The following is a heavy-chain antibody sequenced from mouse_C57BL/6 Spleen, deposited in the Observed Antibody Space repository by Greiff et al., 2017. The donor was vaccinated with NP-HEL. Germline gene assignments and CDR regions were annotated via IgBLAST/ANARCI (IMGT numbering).Heavy chain of an antibody. D-gene: IGHD2-2*01. CDR2: IDPENGDT. CDR1: GFNIKDYY. Sequence: VQLQQSGAELVRPGASVKLSCTASGFNIKDYYMHWVKQRPEQGLEWIGWIDPENGDTEYASKFQGKATITADTSSNTAYLQLSSLTSEDTAVYYCTTVVTTVYWGQGTTLTVSS. J-gene: IGHJ2*01. V-gene: IGHV14-4*01. CDR3: TTVVTTVY.